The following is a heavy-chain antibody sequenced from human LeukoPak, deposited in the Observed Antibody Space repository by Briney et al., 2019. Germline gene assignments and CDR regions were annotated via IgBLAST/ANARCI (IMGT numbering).Heavy chain of an antibody. Sequence: SETLSLTCTVSGGSISSGGYYWSWIRQPPGKGLEWIGYIYYSGSTYYNPSLKSRVTISVDTSKNQFSLKLSSVTAADTAVYYCARVVGDHMITFGGVPWFDYWGQGTLVTVSS. V-gene: IGHV4-31*03. CDR3: ARVVGDHMITFGGVPWFDY. CDR2: IYYSGST. CDR1: GGSISSGGYY. J-gene: IGHJ4*02. D-gene: IGHD3-16*01.